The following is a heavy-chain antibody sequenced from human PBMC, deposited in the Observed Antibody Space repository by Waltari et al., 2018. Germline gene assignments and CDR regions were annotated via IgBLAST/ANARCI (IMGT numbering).Heavy chain of an antibody. Sequence: QVNLKESGPVLVKPTETLTLTCTVSGSSLSNARMGVSWIRQPPGKALGWLSHIFSNDEKSYSTSLKSSLTISKATSKSQVVLTMTNMDPVDTATYYCARTSTVTAGPWFDPWGQGTLVTVSS. CDR3: ARTSTVTAGPWFDP. V-gene: IGHV2-26*01. CDR1: GSSLSNARMG. J-gene: IGHJ5*02. CDR2: IFSNDEK. D-gene: IGHD4-17*01.